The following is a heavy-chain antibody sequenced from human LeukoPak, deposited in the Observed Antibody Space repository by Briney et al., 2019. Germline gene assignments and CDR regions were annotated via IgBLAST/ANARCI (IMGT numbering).Heavy chain of an antibody. Sequence: ASVKVSCKASGGTFSSYAMSWVRQAPGKGLEWVSAISGSGGSTYYADSVKGRFTISRDNSKNTLYLQMNSLRAEDTAVYYCAKEGSNYYYYMDVWGKGTTVTVSS. J-gene: IGHJ6*03. CDR3: AKEGSNYYYYMDV. V-gene: IGHV3-23*01. CDR2: ISGSGGST. CDR1: GGTFSSYA.